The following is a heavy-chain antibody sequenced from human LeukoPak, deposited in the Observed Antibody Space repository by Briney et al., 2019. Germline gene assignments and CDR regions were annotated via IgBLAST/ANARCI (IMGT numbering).Heavy chain of an antibody. Sequence: SETLSLTCAVYGGSFSGYYWSWIRQPPGKGLEWIGEINHSGSTNYNPSLKSRGTISVDTSKNQFSLKLSSVTAADTAVYYCARRAIVLMVYAILTYFDYWGQGTLVTVSS. D-gene: IGHD2-8*01. J-gene: IGHJ4*02. CDR2: INHSGST. V-gene: IGHV4-34*01. CDR3: ARRAIVLMVYAILTYFDY. CDR1: GGSFSGYY.